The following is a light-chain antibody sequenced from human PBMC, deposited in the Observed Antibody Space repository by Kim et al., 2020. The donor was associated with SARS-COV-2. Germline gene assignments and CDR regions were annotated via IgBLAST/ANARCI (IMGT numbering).Light chain of an antibody. CDR2: YDS. V-gene: IGLV3-21*04. CDR3: QVWDSSTDQVL. J-gene: IGLJ3*02. Sequence: APGETARITCDGDKIGTKSVYWYQQKAGQTPVLLIYYDSRRPSGIPERFSGSNSGNTATLTVSRVEAGDEADYYCQVWDSSTDQVLFGGGTKLTVL. CDR1: KIGTKS.